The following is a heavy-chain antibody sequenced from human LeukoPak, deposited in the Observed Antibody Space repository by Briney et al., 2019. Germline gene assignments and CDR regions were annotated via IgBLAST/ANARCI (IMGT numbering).Heavy chain of an antibody. V-gene: IGHV4-59*08. D-gene: IGHD6-19*01. CDR3: ARQGLGSGWTFDY. CDR2: IYYSGST. J-gene: IGHJ4*02. CDR1: GGTISRYY. Sequence: TSETLCLTCTVSGGTISRYYWSWIRQPPGKGLEWIGYIYYSGSTNYNPSLKSRVTISVDTSKNQFSLKLSSVTAADTAVYYCARQGLGSGWTFDYWGQGTLVTVPS.